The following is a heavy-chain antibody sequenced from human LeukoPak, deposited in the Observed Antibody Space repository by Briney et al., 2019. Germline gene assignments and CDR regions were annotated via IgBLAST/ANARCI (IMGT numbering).Heavy chain of an antibody. J-gene: IGHJ5*02. Sequence: ASVKVSCKASGYTFTSYGISWVRQAPGQGLEWMGWISAYNGNTNYAQKPQGRVTMTTDTSTSTAYMELRSLRSDDTAVYYCARDEMDQYGDYPRRFDPWGQGTLVTVSS. V-gene: IGHV1-18*01. CDR3: ARDEMDQYGDYPRRFDP. CDR2: ISAYNGNT. CDR1: GYTFTSYG. D-gene: IGHD4-17*01.